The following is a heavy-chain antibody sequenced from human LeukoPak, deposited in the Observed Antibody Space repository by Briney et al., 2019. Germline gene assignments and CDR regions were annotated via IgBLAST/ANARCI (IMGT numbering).Heavy chain of an antibody. J-gene: IGHJ4*02. V-gene: IGHV3-23*01. Sequence: GGSLRLSCAASKFTFNNYAMSWVRQAPGKGLEWVSAISGSGGTTHYADSVKGRFTISRDNSKNTLYLQMKSLRAEDTAVYYCAKDEDRSSSGGFDYWGQGTLVTVSS. CDR3: AKDEDRSSSGGFDY. CDR1: KFTFNNYA. D-gene: IGHD6-6*01. CDR2: ISGSGGTT.